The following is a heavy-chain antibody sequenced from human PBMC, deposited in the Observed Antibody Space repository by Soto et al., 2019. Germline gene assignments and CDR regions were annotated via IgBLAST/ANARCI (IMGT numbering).Heavy chain of an antibody. V-gene: IGHV4-59*01. CDR2: IYYSGST. CDR3: ARDRDSSGYWVGMDV. Sequence: SETLSVTCTVSGGSISSYYWSWIRQPPGKGLEWIGYIYYSGSTNYNPSLKSRVTISVDTSKNQFSLKLSSVTAADTAVYYCARDRDSSGYWVGMDVWGQGTTVTVSS. J-gene: IGHJ6*02. CDR1: GGSISSYY. D-gene: IGHD3-22*01.